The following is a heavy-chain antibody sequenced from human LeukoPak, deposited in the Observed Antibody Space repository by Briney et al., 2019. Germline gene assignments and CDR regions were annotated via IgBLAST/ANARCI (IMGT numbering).Heavy chain of an antibody. V-gene: IGHV1-18*01. CDR2: ISAYNGNT. CDR3: ARVPLGGTRYFDY. J-gene: IGHJ4*02. CDR1: GYTFTSYG. D-gene: IGHD3-16*01. Sequence: APVKVSFKASGYTFTSYGINWVRQAPGQGLEWMGWISAYNGNTHYAQKLEGRVTMTSDTSTSTAYMELRSLRSDDTAVYYGARVPLGGTRYFDYWGQGTLVTVSS.